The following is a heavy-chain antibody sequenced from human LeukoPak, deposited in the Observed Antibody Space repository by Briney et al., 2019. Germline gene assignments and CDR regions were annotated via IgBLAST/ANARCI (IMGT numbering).Heavy chain of an antibody. D-gene: IGHD6-13*01. CDR2: IRYDGSNK. V-gene: IGHV3-30*02. J-gene: IGHJ4*02. Sequence: SGGSLRLSCAVSGFTFSSYGMHWVRQAPGKGLEWVAFIRYDGSNKYYADSVKGRFTISRDNSKNTLYLQMNSLRAEDTAVYYCATSYSSSWTNDYWGQGTLVTVSS. CDR3: ATSYSSSWTNDY. CDR1: GFTFSSYG.